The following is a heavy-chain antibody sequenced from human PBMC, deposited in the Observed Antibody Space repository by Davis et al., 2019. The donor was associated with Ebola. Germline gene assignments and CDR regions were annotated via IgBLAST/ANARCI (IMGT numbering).Heavy chain of an antibody. CDR2: ISWDGGST. CDR3: AREQALWFGELLYKENWFDP. J-gene: IGHJ5*02. CDR1: GFTFDDYT. V-gene: IGHV3-43*01. D-gene: IGHD3-10*01. Sequence: GGSLRLSCAASGFTFDDYTMHWVRQAPGKGLGWVSLISWDGGSTYYADSVKGRFTISRDNAKNSLYLQMNSLRDEDTAVYYCAREQALWFGELLYKENWFDPWGQGTLVTVSS.